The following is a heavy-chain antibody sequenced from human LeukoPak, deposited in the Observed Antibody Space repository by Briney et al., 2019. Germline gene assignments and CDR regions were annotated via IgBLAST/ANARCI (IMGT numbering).Heavy chain of an antibody. Sequence: PGGSLRLSCAGYGFTFSTYTLNWVRQAPGKGLEWVANIKQDGSEKYYVDSVKGRFTISRDNAKNSLYLQMNSLRAEDTAVYYCARDRGYCSGGSCYSDYWGQGTLVTVSS. J-gene: IGHJ4*02. CDR3: ARDRGYCSGGSCYSDY. CDR1: GFTFSTYT. CDR2: IKQDGSEK. V-gene: IGHV3-7*01. D-gene: IGHD2-15*01.